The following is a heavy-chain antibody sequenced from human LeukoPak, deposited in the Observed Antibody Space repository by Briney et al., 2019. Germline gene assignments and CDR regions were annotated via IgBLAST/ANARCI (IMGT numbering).Heavy chain of an antibody. V-gene: IGHV4-4*07. D-gene: IGHD3-3*01. CDR2: IFGSGTT. J-gene: IGHJ6*03. CDR1: GGSISSYY. Sequence: SETLSLTCTVSGGSISSYYWTWIRLPAGKGLEWIGRIFGSGTTNYNPSLKSRVTMSVDPSKNQFSLRLTSVTAADTAVYYCARGVELTSGFWSGGEYYYYMDVWGKGTAVTVSS. CDR3: ARGVELTSGFWSGGEYYYYMDV.